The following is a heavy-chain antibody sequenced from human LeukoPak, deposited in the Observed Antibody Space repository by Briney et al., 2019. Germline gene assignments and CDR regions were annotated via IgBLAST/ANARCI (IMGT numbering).Heavy chain of an antibody. Sequence: SETLSLTCAVYGGSFSGYYWSWIRQPPGKGLEWIGEINHSGSTNYNPSLKSRVTISVDTSKNQFSLKLSSVTAADTAVYYCARGALGAFDIWGQGTMVTVSS. CDR2: INHSGST. CDR3: ARGALGAFDI. J-gene: IGHJ3*02. CDR1: GGSFSGYY. V-gene: IGHV4-34*01.